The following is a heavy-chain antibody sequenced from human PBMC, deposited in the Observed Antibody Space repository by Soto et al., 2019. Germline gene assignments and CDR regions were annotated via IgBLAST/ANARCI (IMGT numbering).Heavy chain of an antibody. CDR2: IITMFNTA. J-gene: IGHJ5*02. V-gene: IGHV1-69*01. CDR1: GGSDVFNNYP. Sequence: QVQLVQSGAEIKKPASSVKVSCKASGGSDVFNNYPVSWVRQAPGQGLEWMGAIITMFNTADYAQRFLGRVTITADEFTRTVYMELPSLTSDDTDVYYCARHYPTAVSGAGWFDTWGQGTLVTVSS. D-gene: IGHD6-19*01. CDR3: ARHYPTAVSGAGWFDT.